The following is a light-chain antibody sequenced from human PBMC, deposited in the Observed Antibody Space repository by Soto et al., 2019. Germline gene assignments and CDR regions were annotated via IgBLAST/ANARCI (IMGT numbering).Light chain of an antibody. CDR1: NSDVGAFNY. CDR2: EVS. J-gene: IGLJ1*01. Sequence: QSVLTQPASVSGSPGQSIAITCTGTNSDVGAFNYVSWYQQHPDKAPKLMIYEVSNRPSGVSNRFSGSKSVNTATLTISGLQTEDEADYYRSSYTTSSTRVFGTGTKVTVL. V-gene: IGLV2-14*03. CDR3: SSYTTSSTRV.